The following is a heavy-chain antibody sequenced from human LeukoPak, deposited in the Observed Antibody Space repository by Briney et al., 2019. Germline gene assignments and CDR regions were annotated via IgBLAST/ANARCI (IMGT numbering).Heavy chain of an antibody. Sequence: GGSLRLSCAASGFTFGSYSMNWVRQAPGKGLEWVSYISSSSSTIYYADSVKGRFTISRDNAKNSLYLQMNSLRAEDTAVYYCARVQVRGVIYFDYWGQGTLVTVSS. J-gene: IGHJ4*02. CDR3: ARVQVRGVIYFDY. CDR2: ISSSSSTI. V-gene: IGHV3-48*01. D-gene: IGHD3-10*01. CDR1: GFTFGSYS.